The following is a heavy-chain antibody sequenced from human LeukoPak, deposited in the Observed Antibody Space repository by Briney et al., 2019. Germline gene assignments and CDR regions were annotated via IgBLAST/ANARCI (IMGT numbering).Heavy chain of an antibody. CDR1: GFTLDDYG. CDR2: INWNGGST. J-gene: IGHJ4*02. CDR3: ARSVAASRDY. D-gene: IGHD2-15*01. V-gene: IGHV3-20*04. Sequence: GSLRLSCAASGFTLDDYGMSWDRQGPGKGLEWVSGINWNGGSTGYADSVKGRFTISRDNAKNSLYLQMNSLRAEDTALYYCARSVAASRDYWGQGTLVTVSS.